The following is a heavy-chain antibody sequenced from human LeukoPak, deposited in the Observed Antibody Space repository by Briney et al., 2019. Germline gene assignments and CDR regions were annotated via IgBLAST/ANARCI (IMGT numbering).Heavy chain of an antibody. V-gene: IGHV4-39*07. J-gene: IGHJ4*02. CDR2: VYNSGST. Sequence: NTSETLSLTCTVSGGSISSRSYYWGWIRQPPGKGLEWIGSVYNSGSTFYNPSLESRVTISGDTSKNQVSLNLNSVTAADTAVYYCSRQERWERPMFFDYWGQGTLVTVSS. CDR3: SRQERWERPMFFDY. CDR1: GGSISSRSYY. D-gene: IGHD1-26*01.